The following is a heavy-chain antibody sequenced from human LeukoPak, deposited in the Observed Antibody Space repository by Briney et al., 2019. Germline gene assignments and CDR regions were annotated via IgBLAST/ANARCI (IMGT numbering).Heavy chain of an antibody. J-gene: IGHJ5*02. D-gene: IGHD2-2*01. V-gene: IGHV3-23*01. Sequence: GGSLRLSCAASGFTFSNYAMSWVRQASGKGLEWVSAISGSGGTTYYADSVKGRFTISRDNSMNTLYLQMNSLRAEDTAVFYCARGDCSSTSCSSTPKNWFDPWGQGTLVSVSS. CDR2: ISGSGGTT. CDR3: ARGDCSSTSCSSTPKNWFDP. CDR1: GFTFSNYA.